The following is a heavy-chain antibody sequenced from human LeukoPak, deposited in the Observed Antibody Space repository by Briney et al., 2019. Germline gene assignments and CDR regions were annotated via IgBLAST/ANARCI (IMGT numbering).Heavy chain of an antibody. CDR1: GFIFSSYS. V-gene: IGHV3-48*01. Sequence: GGSLRLSCAASGFIFSSYSMNWVRQAPGKGLEWVSYIGSSSSTIYYADSVKGRFTISRDNAKNSLYLQMNSLRAEDTAVYYCARDKGYCSSTSCSFDYWGQGTLVTVSS. J-gene: IGHJ4*02. CDR2: IGSSSSTI. CDR3: ARDKGYCSSTSCSFDY. D-gene: IGHD2-2*01.